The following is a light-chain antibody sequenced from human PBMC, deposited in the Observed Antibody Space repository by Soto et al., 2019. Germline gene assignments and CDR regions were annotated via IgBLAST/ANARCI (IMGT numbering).Light chain of an antibody. CDR2: GAS. CDR3: PQYGSSPET. CDR1: QSVSGSY. Sequence: EIVLSRSPGTLSLPPGGRATLSCRASQSVSGSYLAWYQQKPGQAPRLLIYGASSRATGIPDRFSGSGSGTDFTLTISRLEPEDFAVYYWPQYGSSPETFGQGTKLEIK. V-gene: IGKV3-20*01. J-gene: IGKJ1*01.